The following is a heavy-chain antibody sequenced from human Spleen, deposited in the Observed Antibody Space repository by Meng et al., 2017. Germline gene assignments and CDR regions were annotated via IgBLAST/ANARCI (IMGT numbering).Heavy chain of an antibody. J-gene: IGHJ4*01. CDR1: DGSIRSSNL. D-gene: IGHD6-19*01. CDR2: IYHLGST. CDR3: AVFSSGWGPFDC. V-gene: IGHV4-4*02. Sequence: QESGPGLVTPSGNLSFPCAVFDGSIRSSNLWSWVRQPPGKGLEWIGEIYHLGSTNYNPSLKSRVTISVDKSKTQFSLKVTSVTAADTAVYYCAVFSSGWGPFDCWGQGTLVTVSS.